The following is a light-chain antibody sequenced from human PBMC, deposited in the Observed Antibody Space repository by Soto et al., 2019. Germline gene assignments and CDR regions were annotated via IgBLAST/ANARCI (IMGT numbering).Light chain of an antibody. CDR3: AAWDDSLSGFFV. J-gene: IGLJ1*01. V-gene: IGLV1-47*01. CDR2: RND. Sequence: QSVLTQPPSASGTPGQRVTISCSGSSSNIKSNYVYWYQHLPGAAPKLLIYRNDQRPSGVPDRFSGSKSGTSASLAISGLRSEDEADYYCAAWDDSLSGFFVFGTGTKVPVL. CDR1: SSNIKSNY.